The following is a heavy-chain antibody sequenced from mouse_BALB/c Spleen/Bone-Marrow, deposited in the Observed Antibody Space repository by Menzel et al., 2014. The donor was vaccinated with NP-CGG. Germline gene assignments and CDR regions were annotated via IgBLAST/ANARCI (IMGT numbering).Heavy chain of an antibody. CDR3: ASFGFAY. Sequence: EVQGVESGPELVKPGASVKISCKASGYSFTDYYMHWVKQSHVKSLEWIGRINPYNGATSYNQNFKDKASLTVDKSSRTAYMELHSLTSEDSAVYYCASFGFAYWGQGTLVTVSA. CDR2: INPYNGAT. V-gene: IGHV1-26*01. CDR1: GYSFTDYY. J-gene: IGHJ3*01.